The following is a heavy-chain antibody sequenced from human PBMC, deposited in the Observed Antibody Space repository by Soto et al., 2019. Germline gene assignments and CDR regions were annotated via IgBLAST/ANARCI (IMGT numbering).Heavy chain of an antibody. CDR3: ASSYGSGYRAFDY. Sequence: QVQLVQSGAEVKKPGSSVRVSCKASGDTFTFYSINWVRQAPGLGLEWMGRINPILSMSNYAERFQGRVMMTADKSTSTADMELSTLRSEDTAMYYCASSYGSGYRAFDYWGQGALVTVSS. CDR2: INPILSMS. V-gene: IGHV1-69*02. D-gene: IGHD3-10*01. CDR1: GDTFTFYS. J-gene: IGHJ4*02.